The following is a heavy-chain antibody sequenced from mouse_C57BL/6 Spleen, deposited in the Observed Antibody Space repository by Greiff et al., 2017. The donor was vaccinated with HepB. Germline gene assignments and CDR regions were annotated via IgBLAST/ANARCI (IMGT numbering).Heavy chain of an antibody. Sequence: DVMLVESGGGLVKPGGSLKLSCAASGFTFSDYGMHWVRQAPEKGLEWVAYISSGSSTIYYADTVKGRFTISRADAKNTMFLQMTSLRSEDTAMYYCARSDCYHWYFDVWGTGTTVTVSS. D-gene: IGHD2-3*01. CDR1: GFTFSDYG. CDR3: ARSDCYHWYFDV. CDR2: ISSGSSTI. J-gene: IGHJ1*03. V-gene: IGHV5-17*01.